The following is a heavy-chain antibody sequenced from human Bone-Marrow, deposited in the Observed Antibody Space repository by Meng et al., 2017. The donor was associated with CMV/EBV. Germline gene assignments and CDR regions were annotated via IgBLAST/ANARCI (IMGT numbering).Heavy chain of an antibody. CDR2: IYYSGST. CDR1: GGSVSSGSYY. D-gene: IGHD2-2*01. J-gene: IGHJ5*02. V-gene: IGHV4-61*01. CDR3: ARLAPKGYCSSTSCYWWFDP. Sequence: SETLSLTCTVSGGSVSSGSYYWSWIRQPPGKGLEWIGYIYYSGSTNYNPSLKSRVTISVDTSKNQFSLKLSSVTAADTAVYYCARLAPKGYCSSTSCYWWFDPWGQGTLVTVSS.